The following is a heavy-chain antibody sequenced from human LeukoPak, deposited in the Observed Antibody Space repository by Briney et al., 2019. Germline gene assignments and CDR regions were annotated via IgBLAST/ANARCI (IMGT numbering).Heavy chain of an antibody. CDR1: GCSISSGAYS. CDR3: ASHSGGYAY. CDR2: IYSSDTS. Sequence: SETLSLTCAVSGCSISSGAYSWSWIPRPPGKGLEWIGYIYSSDTSYYNPSLKSRVTISVDTSKNQLSLKVSSVTAADAAVYYCASHSGGYAYWGQGTLVTVSS. V-gene: IGHV4-30-4*07. J-gene: IGHJ4*02. D-gene: IGHD5-12*01.